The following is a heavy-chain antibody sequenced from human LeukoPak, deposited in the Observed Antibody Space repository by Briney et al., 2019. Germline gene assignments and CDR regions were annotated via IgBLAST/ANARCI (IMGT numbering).Heavy chain of an antibody. V-gene: IGHV4-4*07. Sequence: DPSETLSLTCTVSGDSINSYYWNWIRQPAGKGLEWIGRIFTSGSTNLNPSLKSRVTMSVDLSSNQFSLNVTSVTAADTAVYFCAREIRPIFGVVTSSAGFDSWGQGTLVTVSS. CDR1: GDSINSYY. D-gene: IGHD3-3*01. CDR3: AREIRPIFGVVTSSAGFDS. J-gene: IGHJ5*01. CDR2: IFTSGST.